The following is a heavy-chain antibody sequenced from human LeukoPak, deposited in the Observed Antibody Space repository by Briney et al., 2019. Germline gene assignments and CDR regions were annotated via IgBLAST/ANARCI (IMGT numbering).Heavy chain of an antibody. V-gene: IGHV4-61*02. CDR3: ARSHSSSWYNWFDP. J-gene: IGHJ5*02. CDR1: GDSISSGDYY. D-gene: IGHD6-13*01. CDR2: INTSGST. Sequence: SETLSLPCTVSGDSISSGDYYWSWIRQPAGKGLEWIGRINTSGSTNYNPSLKSRVTISVDTSKNQFSLKLSSVTAADTAVYYCARSHSSSWYNWFDPWGQGTLVTVSS.